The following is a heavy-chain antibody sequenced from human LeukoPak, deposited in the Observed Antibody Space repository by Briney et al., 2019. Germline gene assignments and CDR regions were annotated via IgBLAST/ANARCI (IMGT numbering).Heavy chain of an antibody. CDR1: GYTLTGYY. D-gene: IGHD6-19*01. J-gene: IGHJ4*02. CDR2: INPNSGGT. V-gene: IGHV1-2*02. Sequence: ASVKVSCKASGYTLTGYYMHWVRQAPGQGLEWMGWINPNSGGTNYAQKFQGRVTMTRDTSISTAYMELSRLRSDDTAVYYCARAPIAVAGGLSDYWGQGTLVTVSS. CDR3: ARAPIAVAGGLSDY.